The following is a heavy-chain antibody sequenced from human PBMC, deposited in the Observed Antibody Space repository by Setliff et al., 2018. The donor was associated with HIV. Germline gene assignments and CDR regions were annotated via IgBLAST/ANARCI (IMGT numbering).Heavy chain of an antibody. V-gene: IGHV1-18*01. CDR2: ISPYNGHT. Sequence: ASVKVSCKASGYTFTTYDITWVRQAPGQGLEWLGWISPYNGHTNFAQKFQGRVTMTTDTATSTAYMEVRSLRSNDTAVYYCARTDYGGNSGGNYFDYWGQGSLVTVSS. D-gene: IGHD4-17*01. CDR1: GYTFTTYD. CDR3: ARTDYGGNSGGNYFDY. J-gene: IGHJ4*02.